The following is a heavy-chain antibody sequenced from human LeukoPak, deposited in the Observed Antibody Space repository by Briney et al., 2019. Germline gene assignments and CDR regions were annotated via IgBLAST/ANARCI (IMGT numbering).Heavy chain of an antibody. D-gene: IGHD3-16*02. CDR1: GFTFSSYA. J-gene: IGHJ4*02. Sequence: GGSLRLSCAASGFTFSSYAMHWVRQAPGKGLEWVAVISYDGSNKYYADSVKGRFTISRDNSKNTLYLQMNSLRAEDTAVYYCARTAFGGVIAPDNWGQGTLVTVSS. V-gene: IGHV3-30*04. CDR2: ISYDGSNK. CDR3: ARTAFGGVIAPDN.